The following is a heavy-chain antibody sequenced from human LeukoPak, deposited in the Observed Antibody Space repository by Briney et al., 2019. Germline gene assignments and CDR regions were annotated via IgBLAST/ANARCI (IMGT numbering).Heavy chain of an antibody. J-gene: IGHJ6*02. D-gene: IGHD2/OR15-2a*01. CDR1: GFTFSSYG. CDR2: IWYDGSNK. Sequence: PGRSLRLSCAASGFTFSSYGMRWVRQAPGKGLEWVAVIWYDGSNKYYADSVKGRFTISRDNSKNTLYLQMNSLTAEDTAVYYCARESFQASMAYYYGMDVWGQGTTVTVSS. CDR3: ARESFQASMAYYYGMDV. V-gene: IGHV3-33*01.